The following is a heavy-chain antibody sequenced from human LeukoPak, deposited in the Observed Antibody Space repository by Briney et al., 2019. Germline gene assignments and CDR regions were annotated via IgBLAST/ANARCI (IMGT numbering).Heavy chain of an antibody. Sequence: GASVKVSFKASGGTFSSYAISWVRQAPGQGLEWMGGIIPIFGTANYAQKFQGRVTITADESTSTAYMELSSLRSEDTAVYYCARAPAWGYCSGGSCQGWFDPWGQGTLVTVSS. CDR1: GGTFSSYA. CDR2: IIPIFGTA. D-gene: IGHD2-15*01. CDR3: ARAPAWGYCSGGSCQGWFDP. V-gene: IGHV1-69*13. J-gene: IGHJ5*02.